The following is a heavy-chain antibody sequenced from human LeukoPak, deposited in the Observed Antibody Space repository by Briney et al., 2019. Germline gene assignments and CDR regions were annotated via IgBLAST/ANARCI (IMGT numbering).Heavy chain of an antibody. J-gene: IGHJ4*02. Sequence: SETLSLTCTVSGGSISSYYWSWIRQPPGKGLGWIGYIYYSGSTNYNPSLKSRVTISVDTSKNQFSLKLSSVTAADTAVYYCARSSGYYYVDYWGQGTLVTVSS. CDR1: GGSISSYY. CDR3: ARSSGYYYVDY. V-gene: IGHV4-59*08. CDR2: IYYSGST. D-gene: IGHD3-22*01.